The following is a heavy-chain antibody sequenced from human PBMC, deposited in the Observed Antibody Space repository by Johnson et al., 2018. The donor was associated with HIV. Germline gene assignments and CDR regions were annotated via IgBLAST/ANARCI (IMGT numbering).Heavy chain of an antibody. Sequence: VQLVESGGGVVQPGRSLRLSCAASGFTVSSNYMSWVRQAPGKGLEWVSVIYSGGSTYYADSVKGRFTISRDNSKNSLYLQMNSLRAEDTALYYCARFENTLSNAFDIWGQGTMVTVSS. CDR2: IYSGGST. V-gene: IGHV3-53*01. CDR1: GFTVSSNY. J-gene: IGHJ3*02. D-gene: IGHD3-10*01. CDR3: ARFENTLSNAFDI.